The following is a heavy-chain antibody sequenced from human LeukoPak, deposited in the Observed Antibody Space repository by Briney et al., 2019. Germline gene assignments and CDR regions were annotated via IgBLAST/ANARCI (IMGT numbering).Heavy chain of an antibody. Sequence: PGGSLRLSCAASGFTSSSYSMNWVRQAPGKGLEWVSSISSSSSYIYYADSVKGRFTISRDNAKNSLYLQMNSLRAEDTAVYYCASSIVGATRDYWGQGTLVTVSS. CDR2: ISSSSSYI. V-gene: IGHV3-21*01. CDR3: ASSIVGATRDY. J-gene: IGHJ4*02. D-gene: IGHD1-26*01. CDR1: GFTSSSYS.